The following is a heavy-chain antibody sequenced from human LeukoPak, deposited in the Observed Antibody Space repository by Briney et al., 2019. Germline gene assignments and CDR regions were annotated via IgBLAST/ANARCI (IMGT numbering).Heavy chain of an antibody. Sequence: SVKVSCKASGGTFSSYAISWVRQAPGQGLEWMGRIIPILGIANYAQKFQGRVTITADKSTSTAYMELSSLRSEDTAVYYCARQLYSNYRIDYWGQGTLVTVSS. CDR3: ARQLYSNYRIDY. V-gene: IGHV1-69*04. J-gene: IGHJ4*02. CDR1: GGTFSSYA. CDR2: IIPILGIA. D-gene: IGHD4-11*01.